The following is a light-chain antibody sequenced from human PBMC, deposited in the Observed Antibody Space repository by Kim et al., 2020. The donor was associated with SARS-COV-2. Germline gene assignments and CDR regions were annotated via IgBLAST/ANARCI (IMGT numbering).Light chain of an antibody. CDR3: LQHNTYPIT. Sequence: AAVGDRRTIICQESQYIRNDLDWYKQIPGRVPKRVIYGASSLQSGVQSRFSGSGSGTEFTLTISSLQPEEFATYFCLQHNTYPITYGQVTRLVIK. J-gene: IGKJ5*01. V-gene: IGKV1-17*01. CDR1: QYIRND. CDR2: GAS.